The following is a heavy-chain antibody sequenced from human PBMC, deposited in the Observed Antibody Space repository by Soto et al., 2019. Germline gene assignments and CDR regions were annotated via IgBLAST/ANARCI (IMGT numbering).Heavy chain of an antibody. D-gene: IGHD2-2*01. J-gene: IGHJ6*02. Sequence: GESLKSSCKGSGYSFTSYWISWVRQMPGKGLEWMGRIDPSDSYTNYSPSFQGHVTISADKSISTAYLQWSSLKASDTAMYYCAGGSHCSSTSCYGMDVWGQGTTVTVSS. CDR3: AGGSHCSSTSCYGMDV. V-gene: IGHV5-10-1*01. CDR2: IDPSDSYT. CDR1: GYSFTSYW.